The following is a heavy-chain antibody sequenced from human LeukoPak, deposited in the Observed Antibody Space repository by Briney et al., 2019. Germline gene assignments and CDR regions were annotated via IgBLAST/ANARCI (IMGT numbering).Heavy chain of an antibody. V-gene: IGHV1-69*05. CDR3: AHSPPSPSLRFLEWLSAPFDY. Sequence: SVKVSCKASGGTFSSYAISWVRQAPGQGLEWMGGIIPIFGTANYAKKFQGRVTITTDESTSTAYMELSSLRSEDTAVYYCAHSPPSPSLRFLEWLSAPFDYWGQGTLVTVSS. D-gene: IGHD3-3*01. CDR1: GGTFSSYA. CDR2: IIPIFGTA. J-gene: IGHJ4*02.